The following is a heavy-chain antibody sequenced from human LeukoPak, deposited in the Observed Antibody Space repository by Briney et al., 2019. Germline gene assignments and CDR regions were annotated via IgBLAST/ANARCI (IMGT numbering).Heavy chain of an antibody. CDR2: IIPILGIA. CDR1: GYTFTSYG. Sequence: ASVKVSCKASGYTFTSYGISWVRQAPGQGLEWMGRIIPILGIANYAQKFQGRVTITADKSTSTAYMELSSLRSEDTAVYYCARDTSLAAAAGDYWGQGTLVTVSS. V-gene: IGHV1-69*04. CDR3: ARDTSLAAAAGDY. D-gene: IGHD6-13*01. J-gene: IGHJ4*02.